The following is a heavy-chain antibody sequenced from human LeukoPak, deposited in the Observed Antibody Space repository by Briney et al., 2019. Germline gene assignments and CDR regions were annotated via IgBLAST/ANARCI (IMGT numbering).Heavy chain of an antibody. J-gene: IGHJ4*02. CDR3: ARGPGSYSSSLTYYFDY. Sequence: SETLSLTCTVSGGSISSSSYYWGWIRQPPGKGLEWIGSIYYSGSTYYNPSLKSRVTISVDTSKNQFSLKLSSVTAADTAVYYCARGPGSYSSSLTYYFDYWGQGTLVTVSS. V-gene: IGHV4-39*07. D-gene: IGHD6-6*01. CDR2: IYYSGST. CDR1: GGSISSSSYY.